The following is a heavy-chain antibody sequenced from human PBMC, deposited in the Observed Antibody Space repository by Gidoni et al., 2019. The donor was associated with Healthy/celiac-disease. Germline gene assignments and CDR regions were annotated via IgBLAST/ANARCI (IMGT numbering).Heavy chain of an antibody. CDR3: AREGSPRGYSYGTE. Sequence: EVQLVESGGGLVKPGGSLRLSCAASGFTFSRYSMNWVRQAPGKGLEWVSSTSSSSSHIYYADSLKGRFTISRDNDKNTLYLQMNSLRAEDTAVYYCAREGSPRGYSYGTEWGQGTLVTVSS. V-gene: IGHV3-21*01. J-gene: IGHJ4*02. D-gene: IGHD5-18*01. CDR1: GFTFSRYS. CDR2: TSSSSSHI.